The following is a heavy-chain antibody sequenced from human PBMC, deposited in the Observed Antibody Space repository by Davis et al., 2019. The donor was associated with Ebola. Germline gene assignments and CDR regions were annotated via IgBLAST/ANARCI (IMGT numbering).Heavy chain of an antibody. Sequence: SETLSLTCTVSGGSISSYYWSWIRQPPGKGLEWIGYIYDRGTTNYNPSLKSRVTMSVDASKNQFSLKLTSVTAADTAVYYCARDHGGGRMDVWGQGTTVTVSS. J-gene: IGHJ6*02. CDR3: ARDHGGGRMDV. CDR1: GGSISSYY. D-gene: IGHD3-16*01. V-gene: IGHV4-59*01. CDR2: IYDRGTT.